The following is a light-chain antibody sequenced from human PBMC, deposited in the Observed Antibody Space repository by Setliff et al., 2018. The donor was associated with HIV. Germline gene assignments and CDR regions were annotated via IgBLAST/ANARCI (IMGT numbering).Light chain of an antibody. J-gene: IGKJ4*01. CDR3: QQYNNWPLT. V-gene: IGKV3-15*01. Sequence: ETVMTQSPATLSVSPGERATLSCRASQSIGKSLAWYQQRPGQAPRLLMYGASNRATGTPARFSGSGSGTEFTLTISSLQPEDFAVYYCQQYNNWPLTFGGGTKVDIK. CDR2: GAS. CDR1: QSIGKS.